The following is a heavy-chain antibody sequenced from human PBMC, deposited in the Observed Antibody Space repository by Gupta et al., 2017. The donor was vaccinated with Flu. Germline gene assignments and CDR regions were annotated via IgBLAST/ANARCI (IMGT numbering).Heavy chain of an antibody. CDR3: ARDSRCGRCYYYYYGMDV. CDR1: GGSISSSNW. CDR2: IYDSGST. J-gene: IGHJ6*02. Sequence: QVQLQESDPGLVKPSGTLPLTCAVSGGSISSSNWWSWVRQPPGKGLEWIGEIYDSGSTNYNQSLKSRVTISVDKSKIQFSLKLSPVTTADTAVYYCARDSRCGRCYYYYYGMDVWGQGTTVTVSS. V-gene: IGHV4-4*02. D-gene: IGHD2-15*01.